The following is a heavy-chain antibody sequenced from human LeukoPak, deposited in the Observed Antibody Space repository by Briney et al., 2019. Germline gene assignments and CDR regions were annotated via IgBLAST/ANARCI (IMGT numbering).Heavy chain of an antibody. CDR2: ISSSSSYT. V-gene: IGHV3-11*06. J-gene: IGHJ6*04. Sequence: PGGSLRLSCAASGFTFSDYYMSWIRQAPGKGLEWVSYISSSSSYTNYADSVKGRFTTSRDNAKNSLYLQMNSLRAEDTAVYYCARDPYYYGSGRYYYGMDVWGKGTTVTVSS. CDR3: ARDPYYYGSGRYYYGMDV. D-gene: IGHD3-10*01. CDR1: GFTFSDYY.